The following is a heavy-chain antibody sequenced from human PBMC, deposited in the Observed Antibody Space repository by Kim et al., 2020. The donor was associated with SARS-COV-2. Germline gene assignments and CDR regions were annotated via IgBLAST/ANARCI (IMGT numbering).Heavy chain of an antibody. CDR3: AREVARSFDY. V-gene: IGHV1-69*01. Sequence: TANDAHKFQGRVTITADESTSTAYMELSSLRSEDTAVYYCAREVARSFDYWGQGTLVTVSS. J-gene: IGHJ4*02. D-gene: IGHD5-12*01. CDR2: TA.